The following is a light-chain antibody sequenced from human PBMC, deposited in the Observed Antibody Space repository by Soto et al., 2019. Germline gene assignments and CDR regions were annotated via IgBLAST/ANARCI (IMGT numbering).Light chain of an antibody. CDR3: QQYNTYSYT. CDR2: EAS. V-gene: IGKV1-5*01. J-gene: IGKJ2*01. Sequence: DIQMTQSPSTLSASVGDRVTITCRASQSISSWLAWYQQKPGKAPKLLIYEASSLESRVPSRFSGSGSGTEFTLTISGLRPDDFATYYCQQYNTYSYTFGQGTKLEIK. CDR1: QSISSW.